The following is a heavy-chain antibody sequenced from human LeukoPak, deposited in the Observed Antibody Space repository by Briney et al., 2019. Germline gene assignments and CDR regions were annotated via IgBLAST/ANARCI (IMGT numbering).Heavy chain of an antibody. D-gene: IGHD3-3*01. CDR2: IYYSGST. CDR1: GGSISSGGYY. V-gene: IGHV4-31*03. Sequence: SETLSLTCTVSGGSISSGGYYWSWIRQHPGKGLEWIGYIYYSGSTYYNPSLKSRVTISVDTSKNQFSLKLSSVTAADTAVYYCARDLRRGDTIFGVVYFDYWGQGTLVTVSS. CDR3: ARDLRRGDTIFGVVYFDY. J-gene: IGHJ4*02.